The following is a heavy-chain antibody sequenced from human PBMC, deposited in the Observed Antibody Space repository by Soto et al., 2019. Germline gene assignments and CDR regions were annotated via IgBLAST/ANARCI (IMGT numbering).Heavy chain of an antibody. D-gene: IGHD3-16*01. CDR1: GFTFTSSA. CDR3: AADSITFRGVQVDGMDV. J-gene: IGHJ6*02. Sequence: SVKVSCKASGFTFTSSAVQWVRQARGQRLEWIGWIVVGSGNTNYAQKFQERVTITRDMSTSTAYMELSSLRSEDTAVYYCAADSITFRGVQVDGMDVCGQGPTVTVYS. V-gene: IGHV1-58*01. CDR2: IVVGSGNT.